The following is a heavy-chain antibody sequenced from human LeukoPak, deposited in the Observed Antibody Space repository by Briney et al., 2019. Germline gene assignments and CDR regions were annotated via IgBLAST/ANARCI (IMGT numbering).Heavy chain of an antibody. J-gene: IGHJ4*02. Sequence: PSETLSLTCSVSGGSISNYFWTWIRQPPGKGLEWIGYIYYSGSTNYNPSLKSRVTISVDTSKNQFSLKLSSVTAADTAVYYCARHDSGYDPDFDYWGQGTLVTVSS. CDR3: ARHDSGYDPDFDY. D-gene: IGHD5-12*01. CDR1: GGSISNYF. V-gene: IGHV4-59*08. CDR2: IYYSGST.